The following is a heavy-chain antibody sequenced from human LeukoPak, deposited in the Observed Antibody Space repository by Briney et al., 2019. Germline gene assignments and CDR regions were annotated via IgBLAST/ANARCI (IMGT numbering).Heavy chain of an antibody. CDR1: GFTFSSYA. D-gene: IGHD3-22*01. J-gene: IGHJ4*02. Sequence: PGGSLRLSCAASGFTFSSYAMSWVRQAPGKELEWVSAISGSGGSTYYADSVKGRFTISRDNSKNTLYLQMNSLRAEDTAVYYCATDPRSYYYDSSGLDYWGQGTLVTVSS. V-gene: IGHV3-23*01. CDR2: ISGSGGST. CDR3: ATDPRSYYYDSSGLDY.